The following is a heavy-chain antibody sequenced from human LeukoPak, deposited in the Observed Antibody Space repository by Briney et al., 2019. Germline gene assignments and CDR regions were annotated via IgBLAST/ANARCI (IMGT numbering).Heavy chain of an antibody. Sequence: ASVKVSCKASGYTFTSYDINWVRQATGQGPEWMGWMNPNSGNTGYAQKFQGRVTITRNTSISTAYMELSSLRSEDTAVYYCARDYGDYVDYFDYWGQGTLVTVSS. J-gene: IGHJ4*02. V-gene: IGHV1-8*03. CDR1: GYTFTSYD. CDR3: ARDYGDYVDYFDY. CDR2: MNPNSGNT. D-gene: IGHD4-17*01.